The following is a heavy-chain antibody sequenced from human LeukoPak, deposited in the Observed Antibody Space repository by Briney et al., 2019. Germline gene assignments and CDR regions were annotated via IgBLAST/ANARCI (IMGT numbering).Heavy chain of an antibody. J-gene: IGHJ5*02. Sequence: PGGSLRLSCAASGFTFGSYSMNWVRQAPGKGLEWVSSISSSSSYIYYADSVKGRFTISRDNAKNSLYLQMNSLRAEDTAVYYCARDRRLNYYDSSGYYHNWFDPWGQGTLVTVSS. V-gene: IGHV3-21*01. CDR1: GFTFGSYS. CDR3: ARDRRLNYYDSSGYYHNWFDP. D-gene: IGHD3-22*01. CDR2: ISSSSSYI.